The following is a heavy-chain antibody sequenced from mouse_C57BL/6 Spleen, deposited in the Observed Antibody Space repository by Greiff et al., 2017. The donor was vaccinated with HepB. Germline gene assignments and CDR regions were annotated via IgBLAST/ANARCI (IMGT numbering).Heavy chain of an antibody. CDR2: ISSGSSTI. Sequence: EVKVVESGGGLVKPGGSLKLSCAASGFTFSDYGMHWVRQAPEKGLEWVAYISSGSSTIYYADTVKGRFTISRDNAKNTLFLQMTSLRSEDTAMYYCARGGYYGMYFDVWGTGTTVTVSS. CDR1: GFTFSDYG. D-gene: IGHD1-1*01. CDR3: ARGGYYGMYFDV. J-gene: IGHJ1*03. V-gene: IGHV5-17*01.